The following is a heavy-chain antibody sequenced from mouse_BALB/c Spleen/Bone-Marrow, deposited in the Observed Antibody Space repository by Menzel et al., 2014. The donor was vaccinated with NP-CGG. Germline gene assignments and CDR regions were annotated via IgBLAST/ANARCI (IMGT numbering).Heavy chain of an antibody. V-gene: IGHV2-6*02. D-gene: IGHD1-2*01. CDR3: ATSLLRPAMDY. CDR2: IWSDGST. J-gene: IGHJ4*01. CDR1: GFSLTTYV. Sequence: QVQLQQSGPGLVAPSQSLSIPCTVSGFSLTTYVLHWVRQPPGKALEWLVVIWSDGSTTYDSALKSRLSISKDNSKSQVFLKMSSLQTDDTAMYYCATSLLRPAMDYWGQGTSVTVSS.